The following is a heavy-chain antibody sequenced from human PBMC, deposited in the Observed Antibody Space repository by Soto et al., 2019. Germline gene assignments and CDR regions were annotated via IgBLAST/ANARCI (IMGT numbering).Heavy chain of an antibody. V-gene: IGHV1-2*04. Sequence: GASVXVSCKASGYTFNGYYMHWVRQAHGQGLEWMGWINPNSGGTNYAQKFQGWVTMTRDTSISTAYMELSRLRSDDTAVYYCARDRRGNYYYYGMDVWGQGTTVTVSS. CDR2: INPNSGGT. J-gene: IGHJ6*01. CDR1: GYTFNGYY. D-gene: IGHD3-16*01. CDR3: ARDRRGNYYYYGMDV.